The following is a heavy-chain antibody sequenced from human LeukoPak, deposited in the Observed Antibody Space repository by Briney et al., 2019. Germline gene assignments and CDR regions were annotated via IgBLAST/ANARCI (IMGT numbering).Heavy chain of an antibody. CDR2: IIGSGAMT. D-gene: IGHD6-19*01. Sequence: GGSLRLSCAASGFSFSNYGMNWVRQAPGKGLEWVSGIIGSGAMTYYADSVKGRFTISRDNSKNTLYLQMNSLRAEDTAVYYCAKDRYSSGWCWFDPWGQGTLVTVSS. V-gene: IGHV3-23*01. CDR3: AKDRYSSGWCWFDP. CDR1: GFSFSNYG. J-gene: IGHJ5*02.